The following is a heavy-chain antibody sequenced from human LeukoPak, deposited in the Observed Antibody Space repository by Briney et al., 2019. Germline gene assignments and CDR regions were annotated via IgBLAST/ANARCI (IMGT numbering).Heavy chain of an antibody. CDR1: GGSISSGGYY. V-gene: IGHV4-30-2*01. CDR2: IYHSGST. Sequence: SQTLSLTCTVSGGSISSGGYYWSWIRQPPGKGLEWIGYIYHSGSTYYNPSLKSRVTISVDRSKNQFSLKLSSVTAADTAVYYCARAAIYDIPYYFDFWGQGTLVTVSS. J-gene: IGHJ4*02. D-gene: IGHD3-9*01. CDR3: ARAAIYDIPYYFDF.